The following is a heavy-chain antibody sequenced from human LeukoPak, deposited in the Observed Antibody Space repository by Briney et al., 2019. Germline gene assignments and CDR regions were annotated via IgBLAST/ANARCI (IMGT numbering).Heavy chain of an antibody. D-gene: IGHD6-6*01. J-gene: IGHJ5*02. CDR2: IYYSGST. CDR3: ARGSIAARILPWFDP. CDR1: GGSISSGGYY. Sequence: SETLSLTCTVSGGSISSGGYYWSWIRQHPGKGLEWIGYIYYSGSTYYNPSLKSRVTISVDTSKNQFSLKLSSVTAADTAVYYCARGSIAARILPWFDPWGQGTLVTVSS. V-gene: IGHV4-30-4*08.